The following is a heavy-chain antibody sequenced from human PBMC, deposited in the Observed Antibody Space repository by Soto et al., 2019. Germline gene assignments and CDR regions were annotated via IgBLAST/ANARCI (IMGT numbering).Heavy chain of an antibody. CDR2: IIPIFGTA. V-gene: IGHV1-69*13. Sequence: SVKVSCKASGCTFSSYAISCVRQAPGQVLEWMGGIIPIFGTANYAQKFQGRVTITADESTSTAYMELSSLGSEDTAVYYCARSPVGGSNYYYGMDVWGQGTTVTVSS. CDR1: GCTFSSYA. D-gene: IGHD3-16*01. J-gene: IGHJ6*02. CDR3: ARSPVGGSNYYYGMDV.